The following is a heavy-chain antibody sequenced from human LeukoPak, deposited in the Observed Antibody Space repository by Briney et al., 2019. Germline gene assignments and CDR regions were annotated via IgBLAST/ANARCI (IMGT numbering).Heavy chain of an antibody. CDR3: ASPRYNWNYPDV. V-gene: IGHV1-2*02. CDR1: GYTFTDYY. J-gene: IGHJ6*03. Sequence: GASVTVSFTAAGYTFTDYYLHWVRQAPGQGLEWMGWISPNTGDTNYAQKFQGRVTMTRDTSISTAYMELSSLRTDDTAVYYCASPRYNWNYPDVWGKGTTVTVSS. CDR2: ISPNTGDT. D-gene: IGHD1-20*01.